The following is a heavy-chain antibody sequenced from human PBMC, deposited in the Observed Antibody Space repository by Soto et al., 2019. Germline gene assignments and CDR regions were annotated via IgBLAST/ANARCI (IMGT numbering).Heavy chain of an antibody. CDR2: ISKDGGTK. D-gene: IGHD3-22*01. CDR1: GFTFSSYG. Sequence: VQLVESGGGVVQPGRSLRLSCAASGFTFSSYGMHWVRQAPGKGLEWVAVISKDGGTKYDADSVKGRFTISRDNSKNTLYLQMNILRAEDTAVYYCAKETHSSGYGSYFDYWGQGTLVTVSS. V-gene: IGHV3-30*18. J-gene: IGHJ4*02. CDR3: AKETHSSGYGSYFDY.